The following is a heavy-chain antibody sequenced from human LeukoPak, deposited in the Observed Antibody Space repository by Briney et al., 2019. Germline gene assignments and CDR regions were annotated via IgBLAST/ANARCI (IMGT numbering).Heavy chain of an antibody. J-gene: IGHJ5*02. Sequence: ASVKVSCKASGYTFTGYYLHWVRQAPGQGLQWMGWINPDNGGTASAPKFQGRLTMTRDTTIGAAYMELDRLTSDDAAVYYSARGGWGTYDWFDPWGQGALVTVSS. D-gene: IGHD3-16*01. CDR3: ARGGWGTYDWFDP. CDR1: GYTFTGYY. V-gene: IGHV1-2*02. CDR2: INPDNGGT.